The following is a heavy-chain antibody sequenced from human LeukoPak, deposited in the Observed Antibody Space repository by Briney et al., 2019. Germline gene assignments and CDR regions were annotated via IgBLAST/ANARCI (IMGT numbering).Heavy chain of an antibody. CDR3: ARDPLYCYDSSGNDAFDI. CDR1: GYTFTGYY. CDR2: INPNSGGT. Sequence: GASVKVSCKASGYTFTGYYMHWVRQAPGQGLEWMGRINPNSGGTNYAQKFQGRVTMTRDTSISTAYMELSRLRSDDTAVYYCARDPLYCYDSSGNDAFDIWGQGTMVTVSS. J-gene: IGHJ3*02. V-gene: IGHV1-2*06. D-gene: IGHD3-22*01.